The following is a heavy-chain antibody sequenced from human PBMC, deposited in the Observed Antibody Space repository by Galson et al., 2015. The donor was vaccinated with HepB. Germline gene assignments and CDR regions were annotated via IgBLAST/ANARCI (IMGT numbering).Heavy chain of an antibody. V-gene: IGHV3-23*01. Sequence: SLRLSCAASGFTFSSYAMSWVRQAPGKGLAWVSAISGSGGNTYYADSVKGRFTISRDNSKNTLYLQMNSLRAEDTAVYYCAKESQWLVERWFDPWGQGTLVTVSS. CDR1: GFTFSSYA. CDR3: AKESQWLVERWFDP. CDR2: ISGSGGNT. J-gene: IGHJ5*02. D-gene: IGHD6-19*01.